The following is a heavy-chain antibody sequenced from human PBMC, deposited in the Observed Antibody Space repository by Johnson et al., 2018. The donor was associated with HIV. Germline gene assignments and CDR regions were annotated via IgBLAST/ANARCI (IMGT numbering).Heavy chain of an antibody. J-gene: IGHJ3*02. Sequence: QVQLVESGGGVVQPGRSLRLSCAASGFTFSSYAMHWVRQAPGKGLEWVAVISYDGSNKYYADSVKGRFTISRDNSKNTLYMQMNSLRAEDTAVYYWARAVLSYYGNHDAFDIWGQGTMVTVSS. D-gene: IGHD1-26*01. V-gene: IGHV3-30-3*01. CDR1: GFTFSSYA. CDR3: ARAVLSYYGNHDAFDI. CDR2: ISYDGSNK.